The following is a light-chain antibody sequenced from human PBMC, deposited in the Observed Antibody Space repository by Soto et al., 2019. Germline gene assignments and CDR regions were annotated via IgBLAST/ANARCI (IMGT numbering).Light chain of an antibody. J-gene: IGLJ1*01. CDR3: ISYSSTSTLYV. CDR1: SSDVGGYNY. Sequence: QSALAQPASVSGSPGQSITISCTGTSSDVGGYNYVSWYQQHPGKAPKLMIYEVSRRPSGISNRFSGSKSGNTASLTISGLQAEDEADYYCISYSSTSTLYVFGTGTKVTVL. CDR2: EVS. V-gene: IGLV2-14*01.